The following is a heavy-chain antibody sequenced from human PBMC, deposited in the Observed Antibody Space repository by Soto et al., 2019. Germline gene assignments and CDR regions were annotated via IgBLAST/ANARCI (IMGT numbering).Heavy chain of an antibody. CDR3: AKDRHVVATMSDFDY. J-gene: IGHJ4*02. Sequence: GGSLRLSCEASGFTFSAYAMSWVRQAPGKGLEWVSALSGSGGGRKYADSVRGRFTISKDNSKNTLFLQMDSLRAQDTAVYYCAKDRHVVATMSDFDYWGRGTLVTVSS. V-gene: IGHV3-23*01. CDR2: LSGSGGGR. D-gene: IGHD2-21*01. CDR1: GFTFSAYA.